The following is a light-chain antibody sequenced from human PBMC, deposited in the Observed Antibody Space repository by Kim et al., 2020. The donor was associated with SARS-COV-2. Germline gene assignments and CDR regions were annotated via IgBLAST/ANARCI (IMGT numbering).Light chain of an antibody. CDR2: WAS. Sequence: DIVMTQSPDSLAVSLGERATINCKSSQSVSYSSNNNNYLTWYQQKPGQPPKLLIYWASTRESGVPDRFSGSGSGTDFTLTISSLQAEDVAVYYCHQYHSTPYTFGQGTKLEIK. CDR1: QSVSYSSNNNNY. V-gene: IGKV4-1*01. J-gene: IGKJ2*01. CDR3: HQYHSTPYT.